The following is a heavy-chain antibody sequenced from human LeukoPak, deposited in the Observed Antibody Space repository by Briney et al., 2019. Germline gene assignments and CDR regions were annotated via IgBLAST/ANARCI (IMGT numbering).Heavy chain of an antibody. J-gene: IGHJ4*02. CDR3: ARDPKGFGATCFDY. D-gene: IGHD3-16*01. CDR2: ISRSASNI. CDR1: GFSFSSYN. V-gene: IGHV3-21*01. Sequence: GGSLRLSCVASGFSFSSYNMNWVRQAPGKGLEWVSSISRSASNIYYADSVKGRFTISRDNAKNSFYLQMNSLRAEDTAVFYCARDPKGFGATCFDYWGQGTLVTVSS.